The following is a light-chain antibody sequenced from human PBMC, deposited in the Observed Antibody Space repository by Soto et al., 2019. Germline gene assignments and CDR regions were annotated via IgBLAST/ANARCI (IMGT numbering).Light chain of an antibody. V-gene: IGKV1-5*03. J-gene: IGKJ1*01. CDR2: KAS. CDR3: QQYNSYSPG. CDR1: QTISSW. Sequence: DIQMTQSPSTLSGSVGDRVTITCRASQTISSWLAWYQQKPGKAPKLLIYKASTLKSGVPSRFSGSGSGTEFTLTISSLQPDDFATYYCQQYNSYSPGFGQGTKVDIK.